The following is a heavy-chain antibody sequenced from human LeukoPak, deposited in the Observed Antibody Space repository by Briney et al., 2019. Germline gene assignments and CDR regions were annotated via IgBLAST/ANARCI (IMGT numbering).Heavy chain of an antibody. J-gene: IGHJ4*02. Sequence: ASVKVSCKPYGYTFTSYALNWVRQAPGQGLEWMGWINTNTGNPTYAQGFTGRFVFSFDTSVRTPILQISSLEAEDTAVYYCARGGSYDSTGPIDYWGQGTLVTVSS. D-gene: IGHD3-22*01. CDR1: GYTFTSYA. CDR3: ARGGSYDSTGPIDY. CDR2: INTNTGNP. V-gene: IGHV7-4-1*02.